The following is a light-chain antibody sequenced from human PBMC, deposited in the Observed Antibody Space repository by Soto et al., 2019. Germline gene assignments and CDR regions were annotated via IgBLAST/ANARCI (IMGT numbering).Light chain of an antibody. CDR2: WAS. Sequence: DIVMTQSPDSLSVSLGERATINCKSSQSVLYSSNTKNDLARYQQKPGQPPKLLIYWASTRESGVPDRFSGRWSGKDCNLTISSLLAEDVDVYYGQQYYSTPLTVGTGTNLDIK. V-gene: IGKV4-1*01. CDR3: QQYYSTPLT. J-gene: IGKJ3*01. CDR1: QSVLYSSNTKND.